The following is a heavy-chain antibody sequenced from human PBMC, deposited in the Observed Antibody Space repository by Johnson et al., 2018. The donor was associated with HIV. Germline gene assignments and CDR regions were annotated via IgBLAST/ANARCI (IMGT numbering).Heavy chain of an antibody. D-gene: IGHD1-26*01. CDR3: VRGRIVDLRGGGFDI. Sequence: VQLVESGGGLVNPGGSLRLSCEASGFRFSDYYMSWIRQAPGKGLEWISYMSSSGSTIYHAESVKGRFTISRDNAKNSLYLQMNSLRAEDTAIYYCVRGRIVDLRGGGFDIWGQWTMVTVSS. J-gene: IGHJ3*02. CDR2: MSSSGSTI. V-gene: IGHV3-11*04. CDR1: GFRFSDYY.